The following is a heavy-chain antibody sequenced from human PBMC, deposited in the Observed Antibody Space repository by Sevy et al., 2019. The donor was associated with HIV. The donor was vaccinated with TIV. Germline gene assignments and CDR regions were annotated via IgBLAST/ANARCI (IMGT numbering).Heavy chain of an antibody. CDR3: AKSMGGFDAFDI. D-gene: IGHD6-25*01. V-gene: IGHV3-23*01. J-gene: IGHJ3*02. CDR1: GFTFSSYD. Sequence: GGSLRLSCAASGFTFSSYDMSWVRQAPGKGLEWVSVISGSGVSTYYADSVKGRFTISRDNSKNTLYLQLNSLRAEDTAVYYCAKSMGGFDAFDIWGQGTIVTVSS. CDR2: ISGSGVST.